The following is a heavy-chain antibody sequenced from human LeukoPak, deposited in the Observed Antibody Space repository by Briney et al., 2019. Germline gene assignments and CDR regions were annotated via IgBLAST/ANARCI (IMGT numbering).Heavy chain of an antibody. Sequence: ASVRVSSMASGYTFTVYAMHWVRQAPGQRREWMGWINAGNGNTTYSQKFQGRVTITRDTSASTAYMELSSLRSEDTAVYYCARDGLGRYDSSGYWDYWGQGTLVTVSS. D-gene: IGHD3-22*01. V-gene: IGHV1-3*01. CDR2: INAGNGNT. CDR1: GYTFTVYA. CDR3: ARDGLGRYDSSGYWDY. J-gene: IGHJ4*02.